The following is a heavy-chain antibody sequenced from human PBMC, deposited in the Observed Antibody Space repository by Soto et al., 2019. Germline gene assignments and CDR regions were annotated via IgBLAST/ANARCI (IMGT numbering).Heavy chain of an antibody. CDR2: LDLQGGAT. D-gene: IGHD6-13*01. J-gene: IGHJ4*02. Sequence: EVQLVESGGGLVQPGGSLRVSCAASGFAFSAYWMAWVRQAPGKGLEWVATLDLQGGATKYADSVEGRFTISRDNAENSLYLQMDGLRTEDTAMYFCAREDWYHFDYWGQGVPVTVSS. CDR3: AREDWYHFDY. V-gene: IGHV3-7*03. CDR1: GFAFSAYW.